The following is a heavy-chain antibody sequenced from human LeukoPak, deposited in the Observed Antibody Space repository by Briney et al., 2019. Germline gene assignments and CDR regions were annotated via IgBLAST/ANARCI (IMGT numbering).Heavy chain of an antibody. CDR1: RYTFTSYY. CDR3: ARDQDIVVVVAATEGGFDY. J-gene: IGHJ4*02. Sequence: ASVKVSCKASRYTFTSYYMHWVRQAPGQGLEWMGLINPSGGSTSYAQKFQGRVTMTRDTSTSTVYMELSSLRSEDTAVYYCARDQDIVVVVAATEGGFDYWGQGTLVTVSS. V-gene: IGHV1-46*03. D-gene: IGHD2-15*01. CDR2: INPSGGST.